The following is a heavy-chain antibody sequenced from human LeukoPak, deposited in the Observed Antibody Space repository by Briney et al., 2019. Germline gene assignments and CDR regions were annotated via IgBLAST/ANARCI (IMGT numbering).Heavy chain of an antibody. CDR2: ITGSGGST. Sequence: GGSLRLSCAASGFTFSSYDMSWVRQAPGSGLEWVSGITGSGGSTYYADSVKGRFTISRDDAKNSLYLQMNSLRAEDTAVYYCARDGIFDYWGQGTLVTVSS. J-gene: IGHJ4*02. CDR1: GFTFSSYD. V-gene: IGHV3-23*01. CDR3: ARDGIFDY.